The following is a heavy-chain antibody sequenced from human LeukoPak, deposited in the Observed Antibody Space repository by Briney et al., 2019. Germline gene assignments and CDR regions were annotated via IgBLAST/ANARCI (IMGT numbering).Heavy chain of an antibody. Sequence: SETLSLTCAVYGGSFSGYYWSWIRQPPGKGLEWIGEINHSGSTNYNPSLKSRVTISVDTSKNQFSLKLSSVTAADTAVYYCASRKDYYDSSGQGRWFDPWGQGTLVTVSS. J-gene: IGHJ5*02. CDR3: ASRKDYYDSSGQGRWFDP. CDR2: INHSGST. V-gene: IGHV4-34*01. D-gene: IGHD3-22*01. CDR1: GGSFSGYY.